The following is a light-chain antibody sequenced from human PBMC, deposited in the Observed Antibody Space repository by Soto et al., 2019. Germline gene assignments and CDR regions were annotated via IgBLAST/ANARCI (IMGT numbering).Light chain of an antibody. Sequence: EIVVTQSPATLSVSPGDRVTLSCRASQSVRSNSAWYQQRPGQAPSLLIYGASTRATGIPARFSGSGYGTEFTLTISSLQSEDFAVYYCHQYNTWPLTFGGGTKVDIK. CDR2: GAS. CDR3: HQYNTWPLT. CDR1: QSVRSN. V-gene: IGKV3-15*01. J-gene: IGKJ4*01.